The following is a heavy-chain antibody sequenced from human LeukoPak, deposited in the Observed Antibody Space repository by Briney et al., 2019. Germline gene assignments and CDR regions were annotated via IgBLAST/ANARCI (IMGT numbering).Heavy chain of an antibody. CDR1: GGSMTTHH. J-gene: IGHJ4*02. Sequence: SETLSLTCTVSGGSMTTHHWNWLRQTPGKGLEWIGYVFDSGRTKENPSLKSRVTLSADTSKNQLSLRLSSVTAADTAVYYCTTITRGNIFGYFDFWGQGILVTVSS. CDR2: VFDSGRT. V-gene: IGHV4-59*11. D-gene: IGHD5-18*01. CDR3: TTITRGNIFGYFDF.